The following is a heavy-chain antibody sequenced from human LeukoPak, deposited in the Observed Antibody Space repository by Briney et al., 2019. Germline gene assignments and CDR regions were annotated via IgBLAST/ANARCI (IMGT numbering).Heavy chain of an antibody. CDR1: GDSVSSNTAA. CDR3: ASGYCSSTSCYLDY. D-gene: IGHD2-2*03. CDR2: TYYRSKWYN. J-gene: IGHJ4*02. V-gene: IGHV6-1*01. Sequence: SQTLSLTCAISGDSVSSNTAAWNWIRQSPSRGLEWLGRTYYRSKWYNDYAVSVKGRITINPDTSENQFYLQLNSVTPEDTAVYYCASGYCSSTSCYLDYWGQGTLVTVSS.